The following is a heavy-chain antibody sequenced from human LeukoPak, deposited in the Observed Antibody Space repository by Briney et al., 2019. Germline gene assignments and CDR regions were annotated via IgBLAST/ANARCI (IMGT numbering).Heavy chain of an antibody. CDR1: GFTFSSSA. D-gene: IGHD1-1*01. CDR3: AADGNWKDAADAFDI. V-gene: IGHV1-58*01. CDR2: IVVVSGNT. J-gene: IGHJ3*02. Sequence: GASVKVSCKASGFTFSSSAVQWVRQARGQRLEWIGWIVVVSGNTDSAEKFQERVTITRDMSTSTVYMELSSLRSEDTAVYYCAADGNWKDAADAFDIWGQGTMVTVSS.